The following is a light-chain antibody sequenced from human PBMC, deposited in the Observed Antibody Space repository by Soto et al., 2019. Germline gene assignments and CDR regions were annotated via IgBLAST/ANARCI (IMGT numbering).Light chain of an antibody. J-gene: IGKJ1*01. V-gene: IGKV3-15*01. Sequence: EIVMTQSPATLSVSPGERANLSCRASQSVSSNLAWYQQKPGQAPRLLIYGASTRATDIPARFSGSGSGTEFTLTISSLQSEDFAVYYCQQYNNWPQTFGQGTKV. CDR3: QQYNNWPQT. CDR1: QSVSSN. CDR2: GAS.